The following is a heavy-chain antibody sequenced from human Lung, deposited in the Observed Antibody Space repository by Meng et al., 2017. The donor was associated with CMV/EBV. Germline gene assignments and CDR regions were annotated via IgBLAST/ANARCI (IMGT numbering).Heavy chain of an antibody. CDR3: ARAAYTSCFDF. Sequence: ASVKVSCKASGHSFSGYYIHWLRQAPGQGPEWMGWISPNSGDTNYAQKFQGRVTMTRDTSTITVYMELTRLTSDDTAVYYCARAAYTSCFDFWGQGTLVTVSS. J-gene: IGHJ4*02. V-gene: IGHV1-2*02. CDR1: GHSFSGYY. CDR2: ISPNSGDT. D-gene: IGHD2-2*01.